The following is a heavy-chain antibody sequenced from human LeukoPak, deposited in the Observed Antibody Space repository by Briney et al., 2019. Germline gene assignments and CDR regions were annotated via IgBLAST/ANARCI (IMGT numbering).Heavy chain of an antibody. CDR3: ARGYCSSTSCYADWFDP. CDR1: GYTFTDYY. CDR2: INPNSGGT. D-gene: IGHD2-2*01. J-gene: IGHJ5*02. Sequence: ASVKVSCKASGYTFTDYYIHWVRQAPGQGLEWMGWINPNSGGTNYAQKFQGRVTMTRDTSISTAYMELSRLRSDDTAVYYCARGYCSSTSCYADWFDPWGQGTLVTVSS. V-gene: IGHV1-2*02.